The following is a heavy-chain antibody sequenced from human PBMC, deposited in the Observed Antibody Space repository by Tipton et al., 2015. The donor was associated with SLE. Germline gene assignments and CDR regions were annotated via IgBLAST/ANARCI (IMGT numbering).Heavy chain of an antibody. J-gene: IGHJ4*02. Sequence: TLSLTCTVSGDSISSGDYYWSWIRQPPGKGLEWIGYIYNSASTYYHPSLKSRVSISVDTSKNQFSLRLTSVTAPDTAVFYCARGPGTSSSHWGQGTLVTVSS. CDR1: GDSISSGDYY. D-gene: IGHD6-6*01. CDR3: ARGPGTSSSH. V-gene: IGHV4-30-4*01. CDR2: IYNSAST.